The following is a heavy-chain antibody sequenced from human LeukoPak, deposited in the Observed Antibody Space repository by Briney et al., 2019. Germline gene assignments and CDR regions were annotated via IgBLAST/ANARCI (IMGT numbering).Heavy chain of an antibody. CDR3: ARMVYYYYYGMDV. D-gene: IGHD2-8*01. Sequence: SETLSLTCAVYGGSLSGYYWSWIRQPPGKGLEWIGEINHSGSTNYNPSLKSRVTISVDTSKNQFSLKLSSVTAADTAVYYCARMVYYYYYGMDVWGQGTTVTVSS. V-gene: IGHV4-34*01. J-gene: IGHJ6*02. CDR2: INHSGST. CDR1: GGSLSGYY.